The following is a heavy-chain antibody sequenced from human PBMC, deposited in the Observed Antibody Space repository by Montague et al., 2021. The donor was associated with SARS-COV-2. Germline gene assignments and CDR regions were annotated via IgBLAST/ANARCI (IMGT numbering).Heavy chain of an antibody. D-gene: IGHD3-10*01. CDR3: ARPSRASGAWYGMDV. CDR1: GFTFNSYS. CDR2: ISKISDYI. J-gene: IGHJ6*02. Sequence: SLRLSCAASGFTFNSYSINWVRQAPGKGLEWVSSISKISDYIYYADSVKGRFTISRDNAKNSLYLQMNSLRAEDTAVYYCARPSRASGAWYGMDVWGQGTTVTVSS. V-gene: IGHV3-21*01.